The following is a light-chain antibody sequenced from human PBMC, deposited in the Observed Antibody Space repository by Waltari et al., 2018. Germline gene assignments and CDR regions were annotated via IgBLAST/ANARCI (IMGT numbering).Light chain of an antibody. CDR3: QQFYTTPPT. CDR1: QSVLFSSNSKNY. Sequence: DIVMTQSPDSLAVSLGERATIHCKHHQSVLFSSNSKNYLAWYQQKPGQPPKLLIYWASTRESGVPDRFSGSGSGTDFTLTISSLQAEDVAVYYCQQFYTTPPTFGQGTKVEIK. V-gene: IGKV4-1*01. J-gene: IGKJ1*01. CDR2: WAS.